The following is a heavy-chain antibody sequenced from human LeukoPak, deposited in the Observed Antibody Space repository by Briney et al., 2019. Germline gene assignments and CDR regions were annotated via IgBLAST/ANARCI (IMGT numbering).Heavy chain of an antibody. D-gene: IGHD3-10*01. Sequence: GGSLTLSCAASGFTFSSYSMNWVRQAPGKGLEWVSSISSSSRYIYYADAVKGRFTISRDNAKNSLYLQMNSLRAEDTAVYYCARADYGSGNFDYWGQGTLVTVSS. CDR1: GFTFSSYS. J-gene: IGHJ4*02. V-gene: IGHV3-21*01. CDR3: ARADYGSGNFDY. CDR2: ISSSSRYI.